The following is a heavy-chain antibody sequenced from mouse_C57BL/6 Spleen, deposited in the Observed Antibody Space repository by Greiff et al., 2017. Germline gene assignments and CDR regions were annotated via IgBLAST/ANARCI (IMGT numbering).Heavy chain of an antibody. J-gene: IGHJ2*01. CDR2: IYPRDGSD. D-gene: IGHD1-1*01. V-gene: IGHV1-85*01. CDR3: AKSYYYGSSYGCFDY. Sequence: VQLVESGPELVKPGASVKLSCKASGYTFTSYDINWVKQRPGQGLEWIGWIYPRDGSDKYNEKFKGKATLTVDTSSSTAYMELHSQTSEDSAVYFCAKSYYYGSSYGCFDYWGQGTTLTVSS. CDR1: GYTFTSYD.